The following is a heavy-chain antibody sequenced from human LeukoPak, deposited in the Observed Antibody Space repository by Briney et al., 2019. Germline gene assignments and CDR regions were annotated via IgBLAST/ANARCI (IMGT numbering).Heavy chain of an antibody. D-gene: IGHD3-3*01. Sequence: GGSLRLSCAASGFTFSSYNMKWGRQAPGKGLEWVSSISSRSSYIFYADSVKGRFTISRDNAKKSLYLQMNSLRAEDTAVYYCASGVNYFDYWGQGALLSASS. CDR3: ASGVNYFDY. J-gene: IGHJ4*02. CDR2: ISSRSSYI. CDR1: GFTFSSYN. V-gene: IGHV3-21*01.